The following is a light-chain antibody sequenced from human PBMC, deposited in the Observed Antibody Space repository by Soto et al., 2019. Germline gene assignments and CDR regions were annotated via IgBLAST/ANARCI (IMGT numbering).Light chain of an antibody. CDR3: QQLNSYPLT. CDR2: AAS. Sequence: DIQLTQSPSFLSASVGDRVTITCRASQGISSYLAWYQQKPGKAPKLLIYAASTLQSGVPSRFSGSGSGTEFTLTSSSLQPEYFATYYCQQLNSYPLTFGGGTKVEIK. J-gene: IGKJ4*01. CDR1: QGISSY. V-gene: IGKV1-9*01.